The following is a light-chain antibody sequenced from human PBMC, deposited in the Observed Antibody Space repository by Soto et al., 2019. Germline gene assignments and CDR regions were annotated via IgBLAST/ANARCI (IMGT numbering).Light chain of an antibody. CDR2: GAS. CDR3: QQYYAWPLVT. V-gene: IGKV3-15*01. J-gene: IGKJ4*01. CDR1: QSISTN. Sequence: MRMSPATLSVSQGERVTLACRASQSISTNLAWYQQKSGQAPRLLIYGASTRDTHIPDRFSGTESETEFTLSVRCLHSEDFAVQYCQQYYAWPLVTFGGGTKVDIK.